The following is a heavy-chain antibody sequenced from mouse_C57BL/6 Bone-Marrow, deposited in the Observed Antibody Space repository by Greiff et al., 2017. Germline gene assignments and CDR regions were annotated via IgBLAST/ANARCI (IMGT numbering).Heavy chain of an antibody. CDR3: AREDENYYAMDY. J-gene: IGHJ4*01. CDR1: GFTFSSYG. Sequence: EVILVESGGDLVKPGGSLKLSCAASGFTFSSYGMSWVRQTPDKRLEWVATISSGGSYTYYPDSVKGRFTISRDNAKNTLYLQMSSLKSEDTAMYYFAREDENYYAMDYWGQGTSVTVSS. V-gene: IGHV5-6*01. CDR2: ISSGGSYT.